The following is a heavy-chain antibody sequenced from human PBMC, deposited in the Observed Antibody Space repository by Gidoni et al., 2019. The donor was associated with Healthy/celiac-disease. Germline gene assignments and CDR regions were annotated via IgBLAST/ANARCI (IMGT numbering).Heavy chain of an antibody. V-gene: IGHV3-30*02. D-gene: IGHD5-18*01. J-gene: IGHJ2*01. CDR2: IRYDGSNK. CDR1: GFTFSSYG. Sequence: QVQLVESGGGVVQPGGSLRLSCAASGFTFSSYGMHWVRQAPGKGLEWVAFIRYDGSNKYYADSVKGRFTISRDNSKNTLYLQMNSLRAEDTAVYYCAKGDTAMDWYFDLWGRGTLVTVSS. CDR3: AKGDTAMDWYFDL.